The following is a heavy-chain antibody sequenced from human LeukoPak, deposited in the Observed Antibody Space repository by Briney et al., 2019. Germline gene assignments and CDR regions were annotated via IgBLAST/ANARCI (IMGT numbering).Heavy chain of an antibody. CDR2: IKYDGSDK. Sequence: PGGSLRLSCAASGFTFSGFWMSWVRQAPTKGLEWVANIKYDGSDKSYVDSVKGRFTVSRDNANNSLYLQMNSLRAEDTAVYYCVRGGGSFDSWGQGTLVTVSS. CDR3: VRGGGSFDS. D-gene: IGHD3-16*01. CDR1: GFTFSGFW. J-gene: IGHJ4*02. V-gene: IGHV3-7*04.